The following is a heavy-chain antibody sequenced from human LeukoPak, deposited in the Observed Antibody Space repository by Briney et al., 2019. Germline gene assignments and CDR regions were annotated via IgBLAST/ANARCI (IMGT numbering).Heavy chain of an antibody. V-gene: IGHV3-33*01. CDR1: GFTFSSYG. Sequence: GGSLRLSCAASGFTFSSYGMHWFRQAPVKGLEWVGGIWYDGSKKYYADSVKGRFTISRDNAKNALYLQMNSLRDEDTAVYYCARQTAGGIYYLDHWGQGTLVTVSS. CDR3: ARQTAGGIYYLDH. D-gene: IGHD6-13*01. J-gene: IGHJ4*02. CDR2: IWYDGSKK.